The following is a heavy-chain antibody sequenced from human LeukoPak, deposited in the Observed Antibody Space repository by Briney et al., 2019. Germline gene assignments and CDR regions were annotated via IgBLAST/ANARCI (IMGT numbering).Heavy chain of an antibody. CDR2: INPNSGGT. V-gene: IGHV1-2*02. CDR3: ARGPNYDILTGYDVGQPCDP. CDR1: GYTFTGYY. Sequence: ASVKVSCKASGYTFTGYYMHWVRQAPGQGLEWMGWINPNSGGTNYAQKFQGRVTMTRDTSISTAYMELSRLRSDDTAVYYCARGPNYDILTGYDVGQPCDPWGQGTLVTVSS. J-gene: IGHJ5*02. D-gene: IGHD3-9*01.